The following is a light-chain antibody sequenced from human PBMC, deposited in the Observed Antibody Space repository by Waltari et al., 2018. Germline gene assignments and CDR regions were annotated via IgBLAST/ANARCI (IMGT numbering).Light chain of an antibody. CDR2: SNN. CDR1: SSNIGSNT. Sequence: QSVLTQPPSASGTPGQRVTISCSGSSSNIGSNTVNWHQQLPGTAPKLLIYSNNQRPSGVPDRFSGSKSGTSASLATSGLQSEDEADYYCAAWDDTLNGWVFGGGTKLTVL. V-gene: IGLV1-44*01. CDR3: AAWDDTLNGWV. J-gene: IGLJ3*02.